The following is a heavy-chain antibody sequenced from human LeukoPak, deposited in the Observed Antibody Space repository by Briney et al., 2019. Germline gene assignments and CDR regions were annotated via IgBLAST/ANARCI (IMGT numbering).Heavy chain of an antibody. D-gene: IGHD4-17*01. J-gene: IGHJ6*03. V-gene: IGHV3-23*01. CDR3: AKDAIDYGAETLGDYYYYYYMDV. CDR1: GFTFSGYG. CDR2: ISGSGGST. Sequence: GGSLRLSCAASGFTFSGYGMSWVRQAPGKGLEWVSAISGSGGSTYYADSVKGRFTISRDNSKNTLYLQMNSLRAEDTAVYYCAKDAIDYGAETLGDYYYYYYMDVWGKGTTVTISS.